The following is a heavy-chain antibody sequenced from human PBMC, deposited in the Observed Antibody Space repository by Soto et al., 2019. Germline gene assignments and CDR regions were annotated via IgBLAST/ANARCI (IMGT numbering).Heavy chain of an antibody. D-gene: IGHD3-22*01. CDR2: MNPNSGNT. V-gene: IGHV1-8*01. CDR1: GYTFTSYD. J-gene: IGHJ5*02. CDR3: SRGANYYDSSGYYKYNWFDP. Sequence: QVQLVQSGAEVKKPGASVKVSCKASGYTFTSYDINWVRQATVQGLEWMGWMNPNSGNTGYAQKFKGRVTMTRNTSISTAYMELSSLRSEDTAVYYCSRGANYYDSSGYYKYNWFDPWGQGTLVTVSS.